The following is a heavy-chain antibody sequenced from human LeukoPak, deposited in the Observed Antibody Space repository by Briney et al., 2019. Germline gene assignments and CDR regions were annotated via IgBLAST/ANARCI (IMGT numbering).Heavy chain of an antibody. CDR2: IKYDGSEK. Sequence: PGGSLRLSCAASRFTFSSYWMSWVRQAPGKGLEWVANIKYDGSEKYYVDSVKGRFTISRDNAKNSLYLQMNSLRAEDTAVYYCARTRMVRGVNVFDYWGQGTLVTVSS. V-gene: IGHV3-7*01. D-gene: IGHD3-10*01. CDR1: RFTFSSYW. CDR3: ARTRMVRGVNVFDY. J-gene: IGHJ4*02.